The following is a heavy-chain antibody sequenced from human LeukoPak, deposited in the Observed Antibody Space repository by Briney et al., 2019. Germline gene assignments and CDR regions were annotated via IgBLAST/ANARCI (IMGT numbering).Heavy chain of an antibody. D-gene: IGHD3-10*01. V-gene: IGHV4-39*07. CDR2: INHSGST. CDR3: ARDTYYYGSGSYYFDY. CDR1: GGSISSSSYY. Sequence: PSETLSLTCTVSGGSISSSSYYWGWIRQPPGKGLEWIGEINHSGSTNYNPSLKSRVTMSVDTSKNQFSLKLSSVTAADTAVYYCARDTYYYGSGSYYFDYWGQGTLVTVSS. J-gene: IGHJ4*02.